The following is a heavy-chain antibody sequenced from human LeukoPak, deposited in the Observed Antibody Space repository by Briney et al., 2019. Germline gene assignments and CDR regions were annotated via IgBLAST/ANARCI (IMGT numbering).Heavy chain of an antibody. Sequence: KASETLSLTCTVSGGSISSYYWSWIRQPPGKGLEWIGYIYHSGSTYYNPSLKSRVTISVDRSKNQFSLKLSSVTAADTALYYCARDKRDSSRFNWFDPWGQGTLVTVSS. D-gene: IGHD6-13*01. CDR2: IYHSGST. CDR1: GGSISSYY. V-gene: IGHV4-59*12. CDR3: ARDKRDSSRFNWFDP. J-gene: IGHJ5*02.